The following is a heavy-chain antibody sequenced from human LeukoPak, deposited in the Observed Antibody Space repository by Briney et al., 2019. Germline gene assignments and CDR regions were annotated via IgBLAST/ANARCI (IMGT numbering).Heavy chain of an antibody. CDR2: LSGSGANT. CDR1: GFSFSTYA. J-gene: IGHJ4*02. CDR3: AKDFSETTSWYGGIDY. D-gene: IGHD3-10*01. Sequence: PGGSLRLSCAASGFSFSTYAMTWVRQAPGKGLEWVSALSGSGANTYYADSVKGRFTISRDISKNTLYLQMNSLRAEDTATYYCAKDFSETTSWYGGIDYWGREPWSPSPQ. V-gene: IGHV3-23*01.